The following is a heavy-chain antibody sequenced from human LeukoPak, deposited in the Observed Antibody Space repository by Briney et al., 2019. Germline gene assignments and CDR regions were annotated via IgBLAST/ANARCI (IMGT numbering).Heavy chain of an antibody. J-gene: IGHJ5*02. D-gene: IGHD2-2*01. V-gene: IGHV1-2*02. CDR2: INPNSGGT. CDR3: AREDCSSTSCYEWNWFDP. Sequence: ASVKVSCKASGYTFTGYYMHWVRQAPGQGLEWMGWINPNSGGTNYAQKFQGRVTMTRDTSISTAYMELSRLRSDDTAVYYCAREDCSSTSCYEWNWFDPWGQGTLVTVSS. CDR1: GYTFTGYY.